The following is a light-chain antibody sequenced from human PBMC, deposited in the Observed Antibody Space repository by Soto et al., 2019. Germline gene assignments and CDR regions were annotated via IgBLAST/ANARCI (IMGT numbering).Light chain of an antibody. CDR1: QSVNSNF. V-gene: IGKV3-20*01. J-gene: IGKJ1*01. CDR2: GAS. Sequence: DIVLTQSPGTLSLSPGDRATLSCRASQSVNSNFLAWYQQKPGQAPRLLIYGASSRATGIPDTFSGSGSGTDFTLTISRLEPGDFAVYYCQQYGTSPWKFGQGTKVEIK. CDR3: QQYGTSPWK.